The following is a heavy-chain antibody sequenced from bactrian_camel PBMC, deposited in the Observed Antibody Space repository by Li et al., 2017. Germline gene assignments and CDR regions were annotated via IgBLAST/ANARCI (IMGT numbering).Heavy chain of an antibody. CDR1: GFTFSSYW. Sequence: HVQLVASGGGLVQPGGSLRLSCAASGFTFSSYWMYWVRQAPGKGLEWVSGIYSDGGNTYADSVKGRFTISRDNAKNTLYLQMNSLKPEDTAVYYCATRSIGAWGQGTQVTVS. D-gene: IGHD6*01. V-gene: IGHV3S6*01. CDR2: IYSDGGNT. CDR3: ATRSIGA. J-gene: IGHJ4*01.